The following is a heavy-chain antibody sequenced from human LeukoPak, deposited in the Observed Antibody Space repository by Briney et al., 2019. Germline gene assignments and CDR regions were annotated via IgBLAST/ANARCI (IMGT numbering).Heavy chain of an antibody. V-gene: IGHV3-21*01. D-gene: IGHD6-19*01. Sequence: GGSLRLSCAASGFTFSSYSMNWVRQAPGKGLEWVSSISSSSSYIYYADSVKGRFTISRDNAKNSLYLQMNSLRAEDTAMYYCARDLSSSSGWYYDYYYYGMDVWGQGTTVTVSS. J-gene: IGHJ6*02. CDR3: ARDLSSSSGWYYDYYYYGMDV. CDR2: ISSSSSYI. CDR1: GFTFSSYS.